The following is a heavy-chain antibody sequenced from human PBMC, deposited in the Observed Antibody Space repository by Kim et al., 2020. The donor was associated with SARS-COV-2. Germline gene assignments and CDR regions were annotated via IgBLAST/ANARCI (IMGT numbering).Heavy chain of an antibody. CDR3: ARGVFYPYYYYGMDV. V-gene: IGHV3-33*01. J-gene: IGHJ6*02. CDR1: GFTFSSYG. D-gene: IGHD3-16*02. Sequence: GGSLRLSCAASGFTFSSYGMHWVRQAPGKGLEWVAVIWYDGSNKYYADSVKGRFTISRDNSKNTLYLQMNSLRAEDTAVYYCARGVFYPYYYYGMDVWGQGTTVTVSS. CDR2: IWYDGSNK.